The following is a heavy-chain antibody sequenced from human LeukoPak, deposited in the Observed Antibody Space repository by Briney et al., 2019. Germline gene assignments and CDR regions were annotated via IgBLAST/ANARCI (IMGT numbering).Heavy chain of an antibody. CDR2: ISYDGSNK. CDR1: GFTFSSYG. V-gene: IGHV3-30*18. Sequence: GGSLRLSCAASGFTFSSYGMHWVRQAPGKGLEWVAVISYDGSNKYYAGSVKGRFTISRDNSKNTLYLQMNSLRAEDTAVYYCAKDLSDWGQGTLVTVSS. CDR3: AKDLSD. D-gene: IGHD5/OR15-5a*01. J-gene: IGHJ4*02.